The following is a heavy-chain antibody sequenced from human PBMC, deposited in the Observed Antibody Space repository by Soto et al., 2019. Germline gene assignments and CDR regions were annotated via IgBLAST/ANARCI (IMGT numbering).Heavy chain of an antibody. J-gene: IGHJ4*02. CDR2: IYYSGST. Sequence: SETLSLTCTVSGGSISSYYWSWIWQPPGKGLEWIGYIYYSGSTNYNPSLKSRVTISVDTSKNQFSLKLSSVTAADTAVYYCARADRVPAAAIGYFDYWGQGTLVTVSS. CDR3: ARADRVPAAAIGYFDY. CDR1: GGSISSYY. D-gene: IGHD2-2*01. V-gene: IGHV4-59*01.